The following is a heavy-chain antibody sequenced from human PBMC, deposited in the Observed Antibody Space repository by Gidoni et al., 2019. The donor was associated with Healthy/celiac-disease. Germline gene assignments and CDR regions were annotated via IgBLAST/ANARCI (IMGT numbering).Heavy chain of an antibody. CDR1: GGSFRGYY. V-gene: IGHV4-34*01. CDR2: INHSGST. CDR3: ARGGKRLLWFGELNFDP. J-gene: IGHJ5*02. D-gene: IGHD3-10*01. Sequence: QVQLQQWGAGLLKPSETLSPTCAVYGGSFRGYYWSWIRQPPGKGLEWIGEINHSGSTNYNPSLKSRVTISVDTSKNQFSLKLSSVTAADTAVYYCARGGKRLLWFGELNFDPWGQGTLVTVSS.